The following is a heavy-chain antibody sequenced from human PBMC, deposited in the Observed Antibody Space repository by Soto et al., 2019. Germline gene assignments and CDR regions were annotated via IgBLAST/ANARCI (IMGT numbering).Heavy chain of an antibody. J-gene: IGHJ4*02. CDR3: ARDRKNRDGYNCRLFD. Sequence: QVQLVQSGAEVKKPGSSVKVSCKSSGDTFSSYAISWVRQAPGQGLEWMGGIVPIFGTARYAQKFQDRATITADESTNTAYMELSSLRSQDTAVYYCARDRKNRDGYNCRLFDWGQGTLVAVSS. CDR2: IVPIFGTA. D-gene: IGHD5-12*01. V-gene: IGHV1-69*01. CDR1: GDTFSSYA.